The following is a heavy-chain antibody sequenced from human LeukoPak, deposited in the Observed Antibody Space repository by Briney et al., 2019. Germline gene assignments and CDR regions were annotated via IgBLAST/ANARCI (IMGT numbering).Heavy chain of an antibody. V-gene: IGHV4-39*01. Sequence: KPSETLSLTCTVSGGSISSSSYYWGWIRQPPGKGLEWIGSIYYSGSTYCNPSLKSRVTISVDTSKNQFSLKLSSVTAADTAVYYCASRPYYGSGSSFDPWGQGTLVTVSS. CDR1: GGSISSSSYY. CDR3: ASRPYYGSGSSFDP. CDR2: IYYSGST. J-gene: IGHJ5*02. D-gene: IGHD3-10*01.